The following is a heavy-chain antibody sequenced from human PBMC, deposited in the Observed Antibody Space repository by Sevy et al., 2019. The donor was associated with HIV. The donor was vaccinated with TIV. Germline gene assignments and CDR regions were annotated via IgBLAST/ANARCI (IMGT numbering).Heavy chain of an antibody. Sequence: GGSLRLSCTASGFTLSSYAMSWVRQAPGKGLEWVSAISGSGGRTYYADSVKGRFTISRDNSKNTLYLQMNSLRAEDTAVYYCAKSGYDFRSGYYTNFFDYWGQGTLVTVSS. CDR3: AKSGYDFRSGYYTNFFDY. CDR1: GFTLSSYA. V-gene: IGHV3-23*01. D-gene: IGHD3-3*01. J-gene: IGHJ4*02. CDR2: ISGSGGRT.